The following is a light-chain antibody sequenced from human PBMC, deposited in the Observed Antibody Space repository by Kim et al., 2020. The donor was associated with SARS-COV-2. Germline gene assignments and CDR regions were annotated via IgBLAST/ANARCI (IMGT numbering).Light chain of an antibody. V-gene: IGLV8-61*01. J-gene: IGLJ3*02. CDR1: SGSVSSGKY. CDR3: VLYMGAGISV. Sequence: QTVVTQEPSFSVSPGGTVTLTCGLSSGSVSSGKYPSWYQQTPGQAPRTLIHSTNSRSSGVPDRFSGSILGNKAALTITGAQAEDECDYYCVLYMGAGISVFGGGTQLTV. CDR2: STN.